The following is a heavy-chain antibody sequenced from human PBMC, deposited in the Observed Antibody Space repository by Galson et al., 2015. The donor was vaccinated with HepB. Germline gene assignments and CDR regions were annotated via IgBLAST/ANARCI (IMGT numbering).Heavy chain of an antibody. Sequence: SLRLSCAASGFTFSSYVMHGVRQAPGKGLEWVAVISDDESNKYYADSVKGRFTISRDNSKNTLYLQMNSLRAEDTAVYYCARGRMVRGLTLRYDAFDIWGQGTMVTVSS. CDR1: GFTFSSYV. CDR3: ARGRMVRGLTLRYDAFDI. J-gene: IGHJ3*02. V-gene: IGHV3-30*04. D-gene: IGHD3-10*01. CDR2: ISDDESNK.